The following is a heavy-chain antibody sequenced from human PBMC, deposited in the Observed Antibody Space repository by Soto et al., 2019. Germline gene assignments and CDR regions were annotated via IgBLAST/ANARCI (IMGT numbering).Heavy chain of an antibody. CDR2: IIPIFGTA. V-gene: IGHV1-69*13. D-gene: IGHD1-7*01. J-gene: IGHJ6*02. Sequence: SVKVSCKASGGTFSSYAISWVRQAPGQGLEWMGGIIPIFGTANYAQKFQGRVTITADESTSTAYMELSSLRSEDTAVYYCARGSTSGTTTYYYYYGMDVWGQGTTVTVSS. CDR1: GGTFSSYA. CDR3: ARGSTSGTTTYYYYYGMDV.